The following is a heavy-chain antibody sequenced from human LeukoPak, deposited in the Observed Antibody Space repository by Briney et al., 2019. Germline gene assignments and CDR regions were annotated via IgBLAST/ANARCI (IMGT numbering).Heavy chain of an antibody. D-gene: IGHD3-10*01. J-gene: IGHJ5*02. CDR1: GGSISSYY. V-gene: IGHV4-4*08. CDR3: ARESHLWFGELLWNWFDP. CDR2: IYTSGST. Sequence: SETLSLTCTVSGGSISSYYWSWIRQPPGKGLEWIGRIYTSGSTNYNPSLKSRVTISVDTSKNQFSLKLSSVTAADTAVYYCARESHLWFGELLWNWFDPWGQGTLVTVSS.